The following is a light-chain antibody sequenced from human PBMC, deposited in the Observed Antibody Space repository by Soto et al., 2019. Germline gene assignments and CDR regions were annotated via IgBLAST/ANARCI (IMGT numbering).Light chain of an antibody. CDR3: RSYTSSSTTYV. J-gene: IGLJ1*01. CDR1: SSDIGAYDH. V-gene: IGLV2-14*01. CDR2: DVT. Sequence: QSALTQPASVSGSPGQSITISCTGSSSDIGAYDHVSWYQQRPVKAPKLMIFDVTNRASGVSDRFSGSKSGNTASLTIAGLQTEDEAQYDCRSYTSSSTTYVFGTRTKVTVL.